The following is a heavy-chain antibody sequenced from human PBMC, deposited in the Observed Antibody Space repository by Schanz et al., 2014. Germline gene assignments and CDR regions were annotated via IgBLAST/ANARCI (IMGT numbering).Heavy chain of an antibody. Sequence: QVQLQESGPGLLKPSETLSLTCTVSGGSIRSYFWSWIRQHPGKGLEWIGFISYSGSTYYNPSLKSRVTTPVDTSKTQFSLKRSSVTAADTAVYYCARQFYDILTGYWFPYYFDYWGQGTLVTVSS. V-gene: IGHV4-59*08. CDR2: ISYSGST. D-gene: IGHD3-9*01. CDR1: GGSIRSYF. J-gene: IGHJ4*02. CDR3: ARQFYDILTGYWFPYYFDY.